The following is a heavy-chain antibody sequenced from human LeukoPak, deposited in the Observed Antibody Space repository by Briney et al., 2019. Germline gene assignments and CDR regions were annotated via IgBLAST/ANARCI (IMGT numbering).Heavy chain of an antibody. Sequence: ASVKVSCKASGYTFTSYDINWVRQATGQGLEWMGWMNPNSGNTGYAQKFQGRVTMTRNTSISTAYMELSSLRSEDTAVYYCARDHSSSCQLFDYWGQGTLVTVSS. CDR1: GYTFTSYD. CDR2: MNPNSGNT. V-gene: IGHV1-8*01. CDR3: ARDHSSSCQLFDY. J-gene: IGHJ4*02. D-gene: IGHD6-13*01.